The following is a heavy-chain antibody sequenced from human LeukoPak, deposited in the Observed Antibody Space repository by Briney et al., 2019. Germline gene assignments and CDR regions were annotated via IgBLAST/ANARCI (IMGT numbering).Heavy chain of an antibody. V-gene: IGHV3-30*18. CDR1: GFTFSSYG. CDR2: ISYDGSNK. Sequence: PGGSLRLSCAASGFTFSSYGMHWVRQAPGKGLEWVAVISYDGSNKYYADSVKGRLTIPRDNSKNTLYLQMNSLRAEDTAVYYCAKDGYSSSWYVYYYMDVWGKGTTVTVSS. J-gene: IGHJ6*03. CDR3: AKDGYSSSWYVYYYMDV. D-gene: IGHD6-13*01.